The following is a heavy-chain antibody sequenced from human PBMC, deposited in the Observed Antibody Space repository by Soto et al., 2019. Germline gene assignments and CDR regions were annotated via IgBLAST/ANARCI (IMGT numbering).Heavy chain of an antibody. CDR1: GFTFSSYG. D-gene: IGHD3-3*01. V-gene: IGHV3-33*01. CDR3: ARGFRYDFWSGYTSSGPDY. Sequence: GGSLRLSCAASGFTFSSYGMHWVRQAPGKGLEWVAVIWYDGSNKYYADSVKGRFTISRDNSKNTLYLQMNSLRAEDTAVYYCARGFRYDFWSGYTSSGPDYWGQGTLVTSPQ. J-gene: IGHJ4*02. CDR2: IWYDGSNK.